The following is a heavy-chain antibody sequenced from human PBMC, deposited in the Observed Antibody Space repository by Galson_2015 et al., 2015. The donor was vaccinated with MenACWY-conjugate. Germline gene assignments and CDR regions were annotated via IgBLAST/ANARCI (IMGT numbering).Heavy chain of an antibody. CDR3: ARDPIAVTGTFYDY. V-gene: IGHV4-4*02. CDR1: GDSISTSNW. J-gene: IGHJ4*02. D-gene: IGHD6-19*01. CDR2: VYHSGST. Sequence: ATLSLTCAVSGDSISTSNWWRWLRQSPGKGLEWIGEVYHSGSTNYNPSVKSRVTISVDKSKNQFSLKLSAVTAADTAVYYCARDPIAVTGTFYDYWGQGTLVTVSS.